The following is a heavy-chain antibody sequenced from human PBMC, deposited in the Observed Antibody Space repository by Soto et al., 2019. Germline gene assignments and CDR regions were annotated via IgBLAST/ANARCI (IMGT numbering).Heavy chain of an antibody. D-gene: IGHD6-6*01. CDR3: VALAR. CDR2: MKPNSGDT. Sequence: QVQLVKSGAEVREPGASVKVSCKTSGYTFTTYDINWVRQASGQGLEWMGWMKPNSGDTGYGQKFQGRVALTRDTSTSTAYMELSGLKSEDTAVYYCVALARWGQGTLVTVSS. J-gene: IGHJ4*02. CDR1: GYTFTTYD. V-gene: IGHV1-8*01.